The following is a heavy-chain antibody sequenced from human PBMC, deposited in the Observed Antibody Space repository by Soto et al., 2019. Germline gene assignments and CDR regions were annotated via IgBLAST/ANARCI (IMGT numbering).Heavy chain of an antibody. CDR1: GGSISSSNW. V-gene: IGHV4-4*02. J-gene: IGHJ6*02. Sequence: QVQLQESGPGLVKPSGTLSLTCAVSGGSISSSNWWSWVRQPPGKGLEWIGEIYHSGSTNYNPSRXXRXXISVGKSKNQFSLKRSSVTAADTAVDYCARGVGGYYYGMDGWGRGTTVTVSS. CDR3: ARGVGGYYYGMDG. D-gene: IGHD2-2*01. CDR2: IYHSGST.